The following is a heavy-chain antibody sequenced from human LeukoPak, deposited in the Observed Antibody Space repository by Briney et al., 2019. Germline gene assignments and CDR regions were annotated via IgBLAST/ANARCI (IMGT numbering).Heavy chain of an antibody. J-gene: IGHJ4*02. CDR1: GFTFSSYG. CDR2: IRSDGSNK. D-gene: IGHD2-15*01. Sequence: PGGSLRLSCAASGFTFSSYGMHWVRQAPGKGLEWVAFIRSDGSNKYYADSVKGRFTISRDNSKNTLYLQMNSLRAEDTAVYYCAEDDNEEWRQLGSEFDYWGQGTLVTVSS. V-gene: IGHV3-30*02. CDR3: AEDDNEEWRQLGSEFDY.